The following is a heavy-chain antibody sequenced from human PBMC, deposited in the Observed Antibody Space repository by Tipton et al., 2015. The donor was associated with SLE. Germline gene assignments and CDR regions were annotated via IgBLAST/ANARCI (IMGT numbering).Heavy chain of an antibody. D-gene: IGHD6-13*01. Sequence: RSLRLSCATSGFTFGDYAMSWVRQAPGEGLEWVGFVRSNTYGGTTEYAASVQGRFTISRDDSKSIASLQMNSLKAEDTGVYYCTRGDVGSLPSYGMDVWGQGTTVTVSS. CDR3: TRGDVGSLPSYGMDV. CDR2: VRSNTYGGTT. V-gene: IGHV3-49*04. CDR1: GFTFGDYA. J-gene: IGHJ6*02.